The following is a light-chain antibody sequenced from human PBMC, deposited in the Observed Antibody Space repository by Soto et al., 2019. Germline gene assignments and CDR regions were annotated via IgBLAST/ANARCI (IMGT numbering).Light chain of an antibody. CDR1: QSISSY. CDR3: QHSYSTPFT. CDR2: AAS. Sequence: DIQMTQSPSSLSASVGDRVTITCRASQSISSYLNWYQQNPGKAPKLLIYAASSLQSGVPSRFSGSGSGTDFTLTISSLQPDDFATYYCQHSYSTPFTFGPGTKVDIK. V-gene: IGKV1-39*01. J-gene: IGKJ3*01.